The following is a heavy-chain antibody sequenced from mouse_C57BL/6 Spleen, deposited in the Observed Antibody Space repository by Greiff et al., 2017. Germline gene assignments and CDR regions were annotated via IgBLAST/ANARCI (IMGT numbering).Heavy chain of an antibody. D-gene: IGHD1-1*01. CDR2: IQPNSGST. CDR3: ARITTVVATNFGV. CDR1: GYTFTSYW. V-gene: IGHV1-64*01. Sequence: QVQLQQPGAELVKPGASVKLSCKASGYTFTSYWMHWVKQRPGQGLEWIGMIQPNSGSTNYNEKFKGKATLTVDKSSSTAYMQLSSLTSEDSAVDYCARITTVVATNFGVWGTGATVTVSS. J-gene: IGHJ1*03.